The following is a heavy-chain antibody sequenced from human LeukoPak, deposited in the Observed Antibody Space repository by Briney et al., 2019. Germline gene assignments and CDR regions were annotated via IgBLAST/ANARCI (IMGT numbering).Heavy chain of an antibody. D-gene: IGHD3-16*01. CDR2: ISGSDGDT. Sequence: GGSLRLSCAASGFTFSSYAMHWVRQAPGKGLEWVSTISGSDGDTYYADSVKGRFTISRDNSKNTLYLQMNSLRAEDTAVYYCAKDWAWGWFDPWGQGTLVTVSS. J-gene: IGHJ5*02. CDR1: GFTFSSYA. CDR3: AKDWAWGWFDP. V-gene: IGHV3-23*01.